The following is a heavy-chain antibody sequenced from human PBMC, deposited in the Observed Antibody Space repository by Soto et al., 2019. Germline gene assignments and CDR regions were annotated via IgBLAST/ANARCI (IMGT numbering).Heavy chain of an antibody. D-gene: IGHD6-19*01. CDR1: GFTFSSYG. J-gene: IGHJ6*02. V-gene: IGHV3-30*18. CDR2: ISYDGSNK. Sequence: GGSLRLSCAASGFTFSSYGMHWVRQAPGKGLEWVAVISYDGSNKYYADSVKGRFTISRDSSKNTLYLQMNSLRAEDTAVFYCAKEAVAGPPPSYGMDVWGQGTTVTVSS. CDR3: AKEAVAGPPPSYGMDV.